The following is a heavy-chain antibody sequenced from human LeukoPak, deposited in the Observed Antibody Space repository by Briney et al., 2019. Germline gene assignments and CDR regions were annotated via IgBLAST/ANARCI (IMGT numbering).Heavy chain of an antibody. J-gene: IGHJ4*02. V-gene: IGHV3-23*01. CDR2: ISGSASGVTT. CDR3: ARRAGAYSHPYGY. CDR1: GFSFSTYA. Sequence: GGSLRLSCAASGFSFSTYAMSWVRQAPGKGLEWVSAISGSASGVTTYYADSVKGRFTISRDNSKNTLYLQMNSLRAEDTAVYYCARRAGAYSHPYGYWGQGTLVTVSS. D-gene: IGHD4/OR15-4a*01.